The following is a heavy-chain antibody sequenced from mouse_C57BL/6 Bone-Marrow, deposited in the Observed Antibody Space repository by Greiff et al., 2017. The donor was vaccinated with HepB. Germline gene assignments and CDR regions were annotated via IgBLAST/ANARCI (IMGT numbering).Heavy chain of an antibody. Sequence: VQLQQSGAELVRPGASVKLSCTASGFNIKDDYMHWVKQRPEQGLEWIGWIDPENGDTEYASKFQGKATITADTSSNTAYLQLSSLTSEDTAVFYCTASDYSNYVWAYWGQGTLVTVSA. CDR3: TASDYSNYVWAY. J-gene: IGHJ3*01. CDR1: GFNIKDDY. V-gene: IGHV14-4*01. CDR2: IDPENGDT. D-gene: IGHD2-5*01.